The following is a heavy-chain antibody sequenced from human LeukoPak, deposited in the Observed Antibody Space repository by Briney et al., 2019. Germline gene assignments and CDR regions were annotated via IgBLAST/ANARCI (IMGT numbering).Heavy chain of an antibody. J-gene: IGHJ4*02. CDR3: ARDGFVGAADY. CDR1: EFIFSGYW. CDR2: IKQDGSEK. Sequence: GGSLRLPCAASEFIFSGYWMNWVRQAPGKGLEWVANIKQDGSEKQYMDSVRGRFTISRDNAKNSLYLQMNSLRVEDTAVYYCARDGFVGAADYWGQGTLVTVSS. D-gene: IGHD6-13*01. V-gene: IGHV3-7*01.